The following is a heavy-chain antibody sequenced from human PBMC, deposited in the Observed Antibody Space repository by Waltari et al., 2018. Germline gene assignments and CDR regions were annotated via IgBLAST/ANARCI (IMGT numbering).Heavy chain of an antibody. CDR2: TKEDGKEI. D-gene: IGHD1-26*01. Sequence: EVQLVESGGNLVQPGGSLSLSCAASGFTFSNFWMTWVRQAPGKGLEWVANTKEDGKEIYYLDSVKGRFTISRDNAKNSLFLQMNSLRAEDTAIYYCARGWAHLDSWGQGTLVTVSS. J-gene: IGHJ4*02. CDR3: ARGWAHLDS. CDR1: GFTFSNFW. V-gene: IGHV3-7*01.